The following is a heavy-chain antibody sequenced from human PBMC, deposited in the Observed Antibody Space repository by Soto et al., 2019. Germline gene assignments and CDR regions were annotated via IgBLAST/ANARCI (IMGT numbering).Heavy chain of an antibody. D-gene: IGHD2-2*01. CDR1: GGSVSSGSYY. V-gene: IGHV4-61*01. Sequence: SETLSLTCTVSGGSVSSGSYYWSWIWQPPGKGLEWIGYIYYSGSTNYNPSLKSRVTISVDTSKNQFSLKLSSVTAADTAVYYCARDWWDIVLVPAAYGMDVWGQGTTVTVSS. CDR2: IYYSGST. J-gene: IGHJ6*02. CDR3: ARDWWDIVLVPAAYGMDV.